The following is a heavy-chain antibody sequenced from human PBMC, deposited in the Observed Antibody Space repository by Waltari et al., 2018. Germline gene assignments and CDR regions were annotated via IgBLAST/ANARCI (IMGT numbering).Heavy chain of an antibody. Sequence: EVQLVESGGGLVKTGGSLRLSCAASGFTFSDPWMNWVRQAPGKGLEGVGRIKSKIHGGTTDFAAPVKGRFTISIDDSKNTLYLQMNSLKIEDTAVYYCTAGLLASGGMDVLGQGTTVTVSS. CDR2: IKSKIHGGTT. J-gene: IGHJ6*02. CDR1: GFTFSDPW. V-gene: IGHV3-15*01. CDR3: TAGLLASGGMDV. D-gene: IGHD3-3*01.